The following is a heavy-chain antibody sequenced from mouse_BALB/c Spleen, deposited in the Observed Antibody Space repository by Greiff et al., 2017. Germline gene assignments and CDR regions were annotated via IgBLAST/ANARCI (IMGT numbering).Heavy chain of an antibody. CDR3: ARDGRSLFDY. J-gene: IGHJ2*01. CDR2: IYYSGTI. CDR1: GISITTGNYR. V-gene: IGHV3-5*02. Sequence: EVKLMESGPGLVKPSQTVSLTCTVTGISITTGNYRWSWIRQFPGNKLEWIGYIYYSGTITYNPSLTSRTTITRDTSKNQFFLEMNSLTAEDTATYYCARDGRSLFDYWGQGTTLTVSS.